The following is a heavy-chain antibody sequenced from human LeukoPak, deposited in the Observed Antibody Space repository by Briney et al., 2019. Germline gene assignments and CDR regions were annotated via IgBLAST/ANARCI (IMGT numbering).Heavy chain of an antibody. CDR2: INPNSGGT. D-gene: IGHD3-10*01. CDR3: ARDSGDYYGSGATFDY. CDR1: GGTFNNYA. J-gene: IGHJ4*02. V-gene: IGHV1-2*02. Sequence: ASVKVSCKASGGTFNNYALNWVRQAPGQGLEWMGWINPNSGGTNYAQKFQGRVTMTRDTSISTAYMDLSRLRSDDTAVYYCARDSGDYYGSGATFDYWGQGTLVTVSS.